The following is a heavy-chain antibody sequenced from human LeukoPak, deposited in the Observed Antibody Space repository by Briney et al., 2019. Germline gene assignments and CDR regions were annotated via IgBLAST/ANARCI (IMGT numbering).Heavy chain of an antibody. CDR1: GYTFTSYD. V-gene: IGHV1-8*01. CDR2: MNPNSGNT. Sequence: ASVKVSCEASGYTFTSYDINWVRQATGQGLEWMGWMNPNSGNTGYAQKFQGRVTMTRNTSISTAYMELSSLRSEDTAVYYCARGKRYSGYDLMDWGQGTLVTVSS. J-gene: IGHJ4*02. CDR3: ARGKRYSGYDLMD. D-gene: IGHD5-12*01.